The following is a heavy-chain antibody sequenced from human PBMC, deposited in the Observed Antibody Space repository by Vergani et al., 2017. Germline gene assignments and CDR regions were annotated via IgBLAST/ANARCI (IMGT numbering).Heavy chain of an antibody. J-gene: IGHJ6*02. CDR2: IYHSGST. V-gene: IGHV4-4*03. CDR3: ARTHITMIGHYYGMDV. D-gene: IGHD3-22*01. Sequence: QVQLPESGPGLVKPPGTLSLTCAVSGGSISSSNWWSWVRQPPGKGLEWIGEIYHSGSTNYNPSLKSRVTISVDTSKNQFSLKLSSVTAADTAVYYCARTHITMIGHYYGMDVWGQGTTVTVSS. CDR1: GGSISSSNW.